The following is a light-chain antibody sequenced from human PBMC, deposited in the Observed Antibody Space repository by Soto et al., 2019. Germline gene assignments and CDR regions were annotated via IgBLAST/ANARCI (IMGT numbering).Light chain of an antibody. V-gene: IGKV1-39*01. J-gene: IGKJ1*01. CDR1: QSISRY. CDR3: QQNYGTPGT. CDR2: GAN. Sequence: DIQLTQSPSSLSASVGDRITITCRSSQSISRYLNWYQQRPGTAPKVLIFGANSLQSGVPSRFSGSGSGTEFTLSISSRQPEDFATYYFQQNYGTPGTFGQGTKVDVK.